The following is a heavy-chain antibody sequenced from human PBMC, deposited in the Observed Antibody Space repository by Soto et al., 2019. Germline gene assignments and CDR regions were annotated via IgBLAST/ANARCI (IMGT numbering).Heavy chain of an antibody. Sequence: EAQLLESGGGLVQPGGSLRLSCVASGFTFNYYDVSWVRRAPGKGLEWVSTISDTGGDTYYGDSVKGRFSISRDKSRSTVFLQMHSLTVDDTALSYCATSSERLSMATLGGRIPLGFDYWGQGILVTVSS. D-gene: IGHD3-16*01. J-gene: IGHJ4*02. CDR2: ISDTGGDT. CDR1: GFTFNYYD. V-gene: IGHV3-23*01. CDR3: ATSSERLSMATLGGRIPLGFDY.